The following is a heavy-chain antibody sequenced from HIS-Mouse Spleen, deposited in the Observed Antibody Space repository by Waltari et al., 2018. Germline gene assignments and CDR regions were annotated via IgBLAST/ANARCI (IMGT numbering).Heavy chain of an antibody. CDR2: ISYDGSNK. CDR1: GLTFPSYA. CDR3: ARDTVPHTLYFDL. D-gene: IGHD2-21*01. J-gene: IGHJ2*01. V-gene: IGHV3-30*04. Sequence: QVQLVESGGGVVQPGRSLRLSCAASGLTFPSYAIPGVLWAPGQGMEWEAVISYDGSNKYYADSVKGRFTISRDNSKNTLYLQMNSLRAEDTAVYYCARDTVPHTLYFDLWGRGTLVTVSS.